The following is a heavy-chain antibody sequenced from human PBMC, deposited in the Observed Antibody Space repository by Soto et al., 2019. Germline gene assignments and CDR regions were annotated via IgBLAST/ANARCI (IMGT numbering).Heavy chain of an antibody. CDR2: INPNIGRA. D-gene: IGHD6-19*01. CDR1: ENTFSDYD. J-gene: IGHJ4*02. Sequence: ASVKVSCKASENTFSDYDIHGVRQAPGQGLEWMGWINPNIGRANYVEKFQGRVTMTTDTSISTAYMELSSLRSDDTAVFYCTRSKYNSGWYQRCFDYWGRGTLVTVSS. V-gene: IGHV1-2*02. CDR3: TRSKYNSGWYQRCFDY.